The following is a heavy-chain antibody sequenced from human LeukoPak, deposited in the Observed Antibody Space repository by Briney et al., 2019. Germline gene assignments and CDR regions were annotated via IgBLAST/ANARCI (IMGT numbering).Heavy chain of an antibody. CDR2: ISAYNGNT. V-gene: IGHV1-18*01. CDR1: GYTFTSYG. CDR3: ARGGYCSSTSCYNAFDI. D-gene: IGHD2-2*02. J-gene: IGHJ3*02. Sequence: ASVKVSCKASGYTFTSYGISWVRQAPGQGLEWMGWISAYNGNTNYAQKLQGRVTMTTDTSTSTGYMELRSLRSDDTAVYYCARGGYCSSTSCYNAFDIWGQGTMVTVSS.